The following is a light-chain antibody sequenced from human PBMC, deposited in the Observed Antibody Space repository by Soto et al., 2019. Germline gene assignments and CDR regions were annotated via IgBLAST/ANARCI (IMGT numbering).Light chain of an antibody. CDR1: SSDIGSYNY. CDR3: TSFTSSSTYV. CDR2: DVS. J-gene: IGLJ1*01. V-gene: IGLV2-14*01. Sequence: QSVLTQPASVSGSPGQSITISCTGTSSDIGSYNYVSWYQQHPGKAPKLMIYDVSNRPSGVSNRFSGSKSGNTASLSISGLQAEVEADYYCTSFTSSSTYVFGAGTKLTVL.